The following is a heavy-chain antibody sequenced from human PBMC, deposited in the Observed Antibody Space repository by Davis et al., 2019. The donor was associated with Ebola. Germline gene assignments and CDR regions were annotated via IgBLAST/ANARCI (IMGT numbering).Heavy chain of an antibody. CDR2: INAGNGNT. J-gene: IGHJ4*02. Sequence: AASVKVSCKASGYTFTSYAMHWVRQAPGQRLEWMGWINAGNGNTKYSQKFQGRVTITRDTSASTAYMELSSLRFEDTSVYYCARDRGGDYSFDYWGQGTLVTVSS. CDR1: GYTFTSYA. CDR3: ARDRGGDYSFDY. V-gene: IGHV1-3*01. D-gene: IGHD3-10*01.